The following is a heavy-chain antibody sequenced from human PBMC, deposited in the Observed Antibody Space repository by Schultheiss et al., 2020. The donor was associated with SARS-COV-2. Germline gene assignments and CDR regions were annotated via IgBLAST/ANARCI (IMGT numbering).Heavy chain of an antibody. CDR3: ARLDGDIVVVPAAIGWFDP. J-gene: IGHJ5*02. Sequence: SQTLSLTCAVYGGSFSGYYWSWIRQPPGKGLEWIGEINHSGSTNYNPSLKSRVTISVDTSKNQFSLKLSSVTAADTAVYYCARLDGDIVVVPAAIGWFDPWGQGTLVTVSS. CDR1: GGSFSGYY. CDR2: INHSGST. D-gene: IGHD2-2*01. V-gene: IGHV4-34*01.